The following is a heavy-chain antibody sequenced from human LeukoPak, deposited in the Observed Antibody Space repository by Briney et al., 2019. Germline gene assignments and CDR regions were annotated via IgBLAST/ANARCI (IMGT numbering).Heavy chain of an antibody. CDR2: VYSSGVG. Sequence: SETLPLTCTVSGGSITGYYWNWIRQPAGQGLEWLGRVYSSGVGNYNPSLTSRVTMSVDTSKNQFSLKLTSLTAADTAVYYCAREEFLHEIDSSGYFVYWGQGTLVTVSS. J-gene: IGHJ4*02. CDR3: AREEFLHEIDSSGYFVY. V-gene: IGHV4-4*07. CDR1: GGSITGYY. D-gene: IGHD3-22*01.